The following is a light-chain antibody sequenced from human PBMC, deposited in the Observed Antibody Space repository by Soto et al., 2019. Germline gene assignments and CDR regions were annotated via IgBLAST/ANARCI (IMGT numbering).Light chain of an antibody. CDR2: DAS. CDR3: QQRSNWPPK. CDR1: QSVSSY. V-gene: IGKV3-11*01. Sequence: EIVLTQSPATLSLSPGERATLSCRASQSVSSYLAWYQQKPGQAPRLLIYDASNRATGIPARFSGSGSGTDFTLTISSQEPEDFAVYFCQQRSNWPPKFGPGTKVDIK. J-gene: IGKJ3*01.